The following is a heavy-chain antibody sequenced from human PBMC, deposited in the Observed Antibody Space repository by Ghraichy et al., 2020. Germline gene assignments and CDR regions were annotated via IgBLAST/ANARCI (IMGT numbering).Heavy chain of an antibody. D-gene: IGHD1-7*01. CDR2: IHRSGNT. V-gene: IGHV4-31*03. Sequence: SETLSLTCTVSGDSISSGGFYWSWIRQTPGQGLEWIGYIHRSGNTYYNPSLQSRVTISVDTSKNQFSLKMNSVTAADTAVFYCAREGTAHWYFDLWGRGTLVTVSS. J-gene: IGHJ2*01. CDR1: GDSISSGGFY. CDR3: AREGTAHWYFDL.